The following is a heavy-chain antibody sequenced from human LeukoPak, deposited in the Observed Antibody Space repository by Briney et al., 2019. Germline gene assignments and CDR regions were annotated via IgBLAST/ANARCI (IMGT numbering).Heavy chain of an antibody. D-gene: IGHD3-10*01. CDR3: ARTPGDYFDY. CDR1: GYTFTNYW. J-gene: IGHJ4*02. CDR2: ISPGASDT. V-gene: IGHV5-51*01. Sequence: EESLKISCKGSGYTFTNYWIGWVRQMPGKGLEWMGIISPGASDTRYSPSFLGQVTISADKSISTAYLQWSSLKASDTAMYYCARTPGDYFDYWGQGTLVTASS.